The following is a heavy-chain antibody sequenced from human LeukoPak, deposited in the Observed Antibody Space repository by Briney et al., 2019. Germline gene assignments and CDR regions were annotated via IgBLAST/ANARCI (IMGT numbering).Heavy chain of an antibody. Sequence: SETLSLTCTVSGGSISSGDYYWSWIRQPPGKGLEWIGYIYYSGSTYYNPSLKSRVTISVDTSKNQFSLKLSSVTAADTAVYYCARADCSGGSCYSPHWNEPLDASDIWGQGTMVTVSS. V-gene: IGHV4-30-4*01. CDR2: IYYSGST. J-gene: IGHJ3*02. CDR1: GGSISSGDYY. D-gene: IGHD2-15*01. CDR3: ARADCSGGSCYSPHWNEPLDASDI.